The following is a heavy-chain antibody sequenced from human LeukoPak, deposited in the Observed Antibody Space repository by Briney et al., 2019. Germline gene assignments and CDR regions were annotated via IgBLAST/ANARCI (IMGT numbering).Heavy chain of an antibody. V-gene: IGHV3-7*01. D-gene: IGHD3-9*01. Sequence: GGSLRLSCAASGFTFSYYCMSWVRQAPGKGLEWVANIKEDGSEKYYVDSVKGRFTISRDNAKNSLYLQMNSLTAEDTAVYYCARGGGILTGYFDYWGQGTLVTVSS. CDR2: IKEDGSEK. J-gene: IGHJ4*02. CDR3: ARGGGILTGYFDY. CDR1: GFTFSYYC.